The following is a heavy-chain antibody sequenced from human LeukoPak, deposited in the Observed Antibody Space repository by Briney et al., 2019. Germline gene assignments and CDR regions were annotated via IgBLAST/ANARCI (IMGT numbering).Heavy chain of an antibody. D-gene: IGHD6-19*01. CDR1: GYTFTSYG. V-gene: IGHV1-18*01. Sequence: GASVKVSCKASGYTFTSYGINWVRQAPGQGLEWMGWISAYNGNTNYAQKLQGRVTMTTDTSTSTAYMELRSLRSDDTAVYYCARSVSGHSSGWYCDYWGQGTLVTVSS. CDR2: ISAYNGNT. J-gene: IGHJ4*02. CDR3: ARSVSGHSSGWYCDY.